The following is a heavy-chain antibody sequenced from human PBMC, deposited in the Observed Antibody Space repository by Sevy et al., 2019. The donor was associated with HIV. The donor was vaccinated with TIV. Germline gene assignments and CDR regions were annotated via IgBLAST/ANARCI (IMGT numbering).Heavy chain of an antibody. Sequence: GGSLRLSCAASGFIFSYYGMHWVRQAPGKGLEWVAVIWYDGSNTIYADSAKGRFTISRDNSKNILYLQMNSLRDEDTTVYYCARDPHEIMLSGSYYLYWGQGTRVTVSS. V-gene: IGHV3-33*01. J-gene: IGHJ4*02. D-gene: IGHD1-26*01. CDR2: IWYDGSNT. CDR3: ARDPHEIMLSGSYYLY. CDR1: GFIFSYYG.